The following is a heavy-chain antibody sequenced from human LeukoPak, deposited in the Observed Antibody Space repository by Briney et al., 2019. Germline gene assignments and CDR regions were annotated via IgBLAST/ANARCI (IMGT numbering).Heavy chain of an antibody. V-gene: IGHV4-34*01. J-gene: IGHJ6*02. CDR3: ARGRGRGRYSGYDKANYYYGMDV. D-gene: IGHD5-12*01. Sequence: PSETLSLTCAVYGGSFSGYYWSWVRQPPGKGLXXXXXXXXXXSTNYNPSLKSRVTISVDTSKNQFSLKLSSVTAADTAVYYCARGRGRGRYSGYDKANYYYGMDVWGQGTTVTVSS. CDR2: XXXXXST. CDR1: GGSFSGYY.